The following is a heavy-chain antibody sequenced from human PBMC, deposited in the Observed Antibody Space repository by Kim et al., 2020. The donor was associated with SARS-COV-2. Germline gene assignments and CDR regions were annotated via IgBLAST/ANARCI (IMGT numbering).Heavy chain of an antibody. J-gene: IGHJ6*02. CDR2: INPSGGST. CDR1: GYTFTSYY. D-gene: IGHD3-22*01. CDR3: ARGVVVRPYYYYGMDV. Sequence: ASVKVSCKASGYTFTSYYMHWVRQAPGQGLEWMGIINPSGGSTSYAQKFRGRVTMTRDTSTSTVYMELSSLRSEDTAVYYCARGVVVRPYYYYGMDVWGQGTTVTVSS. V-gene: IGHV1-46*01.